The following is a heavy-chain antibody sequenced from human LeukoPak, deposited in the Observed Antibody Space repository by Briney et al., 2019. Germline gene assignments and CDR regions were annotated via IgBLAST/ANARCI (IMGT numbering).Heavy chain of an antibody. V-gene: IGHV1-69*13. CDR1: GGTFSSYA. Sequence: SVKVSCKASGGTFSSYAISWVRQASGQGLEWMGGIIPIFGTANYAQKFRGRVTITADESTSTAYMELSSLRSEDTAVYYCARGQRIAVAVTGEFDYWGQGTLVTVSS. D-gene: IGHD6-19*01. CDR3: ARGQRIAVAVTGEFDY. J-gene: IGHJ4*02. CDR2: IIPIFGTA.